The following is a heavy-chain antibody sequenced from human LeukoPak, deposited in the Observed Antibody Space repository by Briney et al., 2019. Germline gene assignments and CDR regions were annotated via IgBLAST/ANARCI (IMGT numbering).Heavy chain of an antibody. D-gene: IGHD3-22*01. J-gene: IGHJ4*02. CDR1: GGSISSYY. CDR3: ARHDSVTLIDY. V-gene: IGHV4-4*09. Sequence: SETLSLTCTVSGGSISSYYWSWIRQPPGKGLEWIGYIYTSGSTNYNPSLKSRVTISVDTSKNQFSLKLSSVTAADTAVYYCARHDSVTLIDYWGQGTLVTVSS. CDR2: IYTSGST.